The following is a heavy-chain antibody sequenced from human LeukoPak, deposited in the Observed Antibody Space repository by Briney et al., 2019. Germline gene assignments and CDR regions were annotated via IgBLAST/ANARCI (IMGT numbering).Heavy chain of an antibody. Sequence: GRSLRLSCAASGFTFSSYAMHWVRQAPGKGLEWVAVISYDGSNKYYADSVKGRFTISRDNSKNTLYLQMNSLRAEDTAVYYCARDPFTYYYDSSGYGGFDYWGQGTLVTVSS. J-gene: IGHJ4*02. CDR3: ARDPFTYYYDSSGYGGFDY. CDR1: GFTFSSYA. CDR2: ISYDGSNK. D-gene: IGHD3-22*01. V-gene: IGHV3-30*04.